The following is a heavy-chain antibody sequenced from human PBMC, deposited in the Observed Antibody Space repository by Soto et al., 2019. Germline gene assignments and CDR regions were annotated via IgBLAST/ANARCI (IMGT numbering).Heavy chain of an antibody. Sequence: ASVKFSCKASGYTFTGYYMHWVRQAPGQGLEWMGWINPNSGGTNYAQKFQGWVTMTRDTSISTAYMELSRLRSDDTAVYYCARGEIAAAGYYYYYGMDVWGQGTTVTVSS. CDR3: ARGEIAAAGYYYYYGMDV. CDR1: GYTFTGYY. D-gene: IGHD6-13*01. J-gene: IGHJ6*02. CDR2: INPNSGGT. V-gene: IGHV1-2*04.